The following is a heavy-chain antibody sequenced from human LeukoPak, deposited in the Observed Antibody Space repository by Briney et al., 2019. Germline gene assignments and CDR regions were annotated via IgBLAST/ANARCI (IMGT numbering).Heavy chain of an antibody. J-gene: IGHJ4*02. V-gene: IGHV3-74*01. CDR1: GFTFSNCW. CDR2: INSDGSNT. D-gene: IGHD3-22*01. Sequence: GGSLRLSCAASGFTFSNCWMHWVRQAPGEGLVWVSRINSDGSNTNYADSVKGRFTISRDNTKNTLYLQLNSLRAEDTAVYYCAKGYYYDSSGYFAWGQGTLVTVSS. CDR3: AKGYYYDSSGYFA.